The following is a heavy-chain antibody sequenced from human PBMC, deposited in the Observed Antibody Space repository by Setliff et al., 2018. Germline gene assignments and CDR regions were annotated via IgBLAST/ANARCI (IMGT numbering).Heavy chain of an antibody. D-gene: IGHD2-21*02. CDR2: ISGSGSTI. Sequence: PGGSLRLSCAASGFTFSSYWMSWVRQAPGKGLEWVSGISGSGSTIYYADSVKGRFTISRDNAKSSLYLQMNSLRAEDTAVYYCARNWVTAQHYYYGMDVWGQGTTVTVSS. CDR3: ARNWVTAQHYYYGMDV. J-gene: IGHJ6*02. V-gene: IGHV3-48*04. CDR1: GFTFSSYW.